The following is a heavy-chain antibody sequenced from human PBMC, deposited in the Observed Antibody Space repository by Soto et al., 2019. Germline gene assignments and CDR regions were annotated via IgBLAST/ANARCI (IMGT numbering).Heavy chain of an antibody. V-gene: IGHV2-5*02. D-gene: IGHD5-12*01. CDR2: LYWDDDK. CDR1: GFSLSTRGVG. Sequence: QITLKESGPTLAKPTQTLTLTCTFSGFSLSTRGVGVGWIRQPPGKALEWLALLYWDDDKRYSPSLKSRLTITKDTAKNQVVLTMTNMDPVDTATYYCAHHVDKGDYWGQGTLVTVSA. J-gene: IGHJ4*02. CDR3: AHHVDKGDY.